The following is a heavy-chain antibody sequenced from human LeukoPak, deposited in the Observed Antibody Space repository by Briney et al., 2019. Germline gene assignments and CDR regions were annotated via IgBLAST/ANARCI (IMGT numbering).Heavy chain of an antibody. Sequence: ASVKVSCKASGYTFTSYGTSWVRQAPGQGLEWMGWISAFNGNTNYAQKLQGRVTMTTDTSTSTAYMELRSLRSDDTAVYYCARDLMNYDILTGYYGRKGTLDYWGQGTLVTVSS. D-gene: IGHD3-9*01. CDR3: ARDLMNYDILTGYYGRKGTLDY. V-gene: IGHV1-18*01. J-gene: IGHJ4*02. CDR1: GYTFTSYG. CDR2: ISAFNGNT.